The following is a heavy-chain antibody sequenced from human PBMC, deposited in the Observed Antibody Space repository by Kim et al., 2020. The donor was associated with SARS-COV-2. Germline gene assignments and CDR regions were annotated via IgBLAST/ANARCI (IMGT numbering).Heavy chain of an antibody. CDR3: ARDSRYSSSWCVRMVWFDP. D-gene: IGHD6-13*01. Sequence: GGSLRLSCAASGFTFSSYSMNWVRQAPGKGLEWVSSISSSSSYIYYADSVKGRFTISRDNAKNSLYLQMNSLRAEDTAVYYCARDSRYSSSWCVRMVWFDPWGQGTLVTVSS. CDR1: GFTFSSYS. J-gene: IGHJ5*02. V-gene: IGHV3-21*01. CDR2: ISSSSSYI.